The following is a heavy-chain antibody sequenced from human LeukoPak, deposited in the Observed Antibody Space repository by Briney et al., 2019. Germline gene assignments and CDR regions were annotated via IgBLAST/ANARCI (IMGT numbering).Heavy chain of an antibody. Sequence: ASVKVSCKASGYTFTGYYMHWVRQAPGQGLEWMGWINPNSGGTNHAQKFQGRVTMTRDTSISTAYMELSRLRSDDTAVYYCARGYCGGDCYSHNWFDPWGQGTLVTVSS. D-gene: IGHD2-21*01. CDR2: INPNSGGT. CDR1: GYTFTGYY. J-gene: IGHJ5*02. CDR3: ARGYCGGDCYSHNWFDP. V-gene: IGHV1-2*02.